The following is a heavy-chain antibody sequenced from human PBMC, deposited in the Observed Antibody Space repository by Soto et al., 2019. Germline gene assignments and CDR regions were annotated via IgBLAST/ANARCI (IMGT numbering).Heavy chain of an antibody. J-gene: IGHJ6*02. D-gene: IGHD6-13*01. CDR2: ISTYNGNT. CDR3: ARDTAAAGSHYFYGMDV. CDR1: GYTFTTYG. V-gene: IGHV1-18*01. Sequence: WAAVKVSCKASGYTFTTYGIVWVRQAPGQGLEWMGCISTYNGNTNYAQNLQARVTMTTDTSTSTAYMELRSLRSDDTAVYYCARDTAAAGSHYFYGMDVWGQGTTVTVSS.